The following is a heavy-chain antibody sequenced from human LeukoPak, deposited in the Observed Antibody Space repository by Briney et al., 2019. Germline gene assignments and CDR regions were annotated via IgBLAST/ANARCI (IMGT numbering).Heavy chain of an antibody. CDR2: IYSGGST. CDR1: GFTVSSNY. Sequence: GGSLRLSCAASGFTVSSNYMSWVRQAPGKGLEWVSVIYSGGSTYYADSVKGRFTISGDNSKNTLYLQMNSLRAEDTAVYYCARSNYYGSGSYYKYYFDYWGQGTLVTVSS. J-gene: IGHJ4*02. V-gene: IGHV3-53*05. D-gene: IGHD3-10*01. CDR3: ARSNYYGSGSYYKYYFDY.